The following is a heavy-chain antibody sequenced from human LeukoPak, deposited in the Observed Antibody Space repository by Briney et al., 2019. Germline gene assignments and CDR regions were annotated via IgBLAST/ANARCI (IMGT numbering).Heavy chain of an antibody. D-gene: IGHD2-2*01. J-gene: IGHJ5*02. CDR3: ARGPQYRNWFDP. Sequence: SETLSLTCAVYGGSFSGYYWSWIRQPPGKGLEWIGEINHSGSTNYNPSLKSRVTISVDTSKNQFSLKLSSVTAADTAVYYCARGPQYRNWFDPWGQGTLVTVSS. CDR1: GGSFSGYY. CDR2: INHSGST. V-gene: IGHV4-34*01.